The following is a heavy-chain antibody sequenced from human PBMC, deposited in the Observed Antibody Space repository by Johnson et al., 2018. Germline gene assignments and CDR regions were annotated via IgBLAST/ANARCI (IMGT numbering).Heavy chain of an antibody. V-gene: IGHV3-23*04. CDR2: ISGSSGTT. CDR1: TFTFSSYA. J-gene: IGHJ3*01. CDR3: VKIEPTKLGAFDV. D-gene: IGHD5-24*01. Sequence: QLVQSGGGLVQPGGSLRISCGDSTFTFSSYAMSWVRQTTLKGLAWVSVISGSSGTTKYADSVKGRLTIPRDNSKNTLYLQMNSLRAEDTAVYYCVKIEPTKLGAFDVWGQGTVVTVSS.